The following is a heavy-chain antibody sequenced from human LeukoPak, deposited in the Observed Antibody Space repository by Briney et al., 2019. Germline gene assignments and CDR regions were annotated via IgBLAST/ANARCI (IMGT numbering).Heavy chain of an antibody. V-gene: IGHV1-69*13. CDR3: ARADSSWYYQIRGALDY. D-gene: IGHD6-13*01. J-gene: IGHJ4*02. Sequence: SVKVSCKASGGTFSSYAISWVRQAPGQGLEWMGGIIPIFGTANYAQKFRGRVTITADESTSTAYMELSSLRSEDTAVYYCARADSSWYYQIRGALDYWGQGTLVTVSS. CDR1: GGTFSSYA. CDR2: IIPIFGTA.